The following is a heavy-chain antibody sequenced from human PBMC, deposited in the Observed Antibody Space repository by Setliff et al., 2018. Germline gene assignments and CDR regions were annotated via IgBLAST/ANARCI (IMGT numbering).Heavy chain of an antibody. Sequence: SVKVSCKASGDTFNTYTLSWVRQAPGQGLEWMGGIIPLLETVKYAQKFQGRLTITADKSTSTGYMELSSLRSEDTAVYYCARDWRHSGMSWANYFDPWGQGTVVTVSS. CDR2: IIPLLETV. V-gene: IGHV1-69*06. D-gene: IGHD3-10*01. CDR1: GDTFNTYT. CDR3: ARDWRHSGMSWANYFDP. J-gene: IGHJ5*02.